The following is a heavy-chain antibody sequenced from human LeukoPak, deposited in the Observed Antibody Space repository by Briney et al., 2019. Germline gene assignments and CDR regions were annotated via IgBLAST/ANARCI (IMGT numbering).Heavy chain of an antibody. CDR3: ARGRKLLWFGELLSNNWFDP. D-gene: IGHD3-10*01. J-gene: IGHJ5*02. V-gene: IGHV4-34*01. CDR1: GGSFSGYY. CDR2: INHSGST. Sequence: SETLSLTCAVYGGSFSGYYWRWIRQPPGKGLEWIGEINHSGSTNYNPSFKSRVTISVDTSKNQFSLKLSSVTAADTAVYYCARGRKLLWFGELLSNNWFDPWGQGTLVTVSS.